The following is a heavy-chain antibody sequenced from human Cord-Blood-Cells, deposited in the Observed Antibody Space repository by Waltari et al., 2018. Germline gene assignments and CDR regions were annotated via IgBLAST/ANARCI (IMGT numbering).Heavy chain of an antibody. V-gene: IGHV5-51*01. Sequence: EVQLVQSDAEVKKPGESLTITCKGSAYSFTSSWLGWVRQVPGKGLEWMGIIYPGDSDTRYSPSFQGQVTISADKSISTAYLQWSSLKASDTAMYYCARQRVFDYWGQGTLVTVSS. CDR2: IYPGDSDT. J-gene: IGHJ4*02. CDR1: AYSFTSSW. CDR3: ARQRVFDY.